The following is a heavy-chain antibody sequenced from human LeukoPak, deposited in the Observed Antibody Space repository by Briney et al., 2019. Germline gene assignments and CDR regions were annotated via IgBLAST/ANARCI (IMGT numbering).Heavy chain of an antibody. J-gene: IGHJ4*02. CDR3: ARDPSYSTGSYGFDY. V-gene: IGHV4-59*01. CDR1: GGSISSYY. D-gene: IGHD3-10*01. Sequence: PSETLSLTSTVSGGSISSYYWSWIRQPPGKGLEWIGYIYYSGSTNYNPSLKSRVTISVDTSKNQFSLKLKSVTAADTAMYYCARDPSYSTGSYGFDYWGQGSLVTVSS. CDR2: IYYSGST.